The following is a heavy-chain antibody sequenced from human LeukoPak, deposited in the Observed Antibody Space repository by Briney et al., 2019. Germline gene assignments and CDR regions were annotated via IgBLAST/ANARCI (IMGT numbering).Heavy chain of an antibody. CDR2: IYYRGST. J-gene: IGHJ4*02. D-gene: IGHD4-23*01. CDR3: ARVDYGGAFWDY. CDR1: GGSISSGSYY. Sequence: SETLSLTCTVSGGSISSGSYYWGWIRQPPGKGLEWIGSIYYRGSTYYNPSLKSRVTISVDTSKNQFSLKLSSVTAADTAVYYCARVDYGGAFWDYWGQGTLVTVSS. V-gene: IGHV4-39*01.